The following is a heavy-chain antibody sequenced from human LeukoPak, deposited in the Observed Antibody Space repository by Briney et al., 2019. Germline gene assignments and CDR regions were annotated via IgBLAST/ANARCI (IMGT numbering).Heavy chain of an antibody. D-gene: IGHD2-2*01. Sequence: SQTLSLTCAISGDSVSSNSVTWNWIRQSPSRGLEWLGRTYYRSTGSNDYAVSVRGRITVNPDTSKNQFSLHLNSVTPEATAVYYCARRLTQYDCFDPWGQGILVTVSS. CDR2: TYYRSTGSN. J-gene: IGHJ5*02. CDR1: GDSVSSNSVT. V-gene: IGHV6-1*01. CDR3: ARRLTQYDCFDP.